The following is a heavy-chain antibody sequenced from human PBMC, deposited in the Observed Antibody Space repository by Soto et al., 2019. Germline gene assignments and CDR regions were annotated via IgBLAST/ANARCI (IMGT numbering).Heavy chain of an antibody. J-gene: IGHJ4*02. D-gene: IGHD3-10*01. V-gene: IGHV4-39*01. Sequence: LSLTCTVSGGSISSSSYYWGWIRQPPGKGLEWIGSIYYSGSTYYNPSLKSRVTISVDTSKSQFSLKLSSVTAADTAVYYCARGMGGSGSYYRHYFDYWGQGILVTVSS. CDR1: GGSISSSSYY. CDR3: ARGMGGSGSYYRHYFDY. CDR2: IYYSGST.